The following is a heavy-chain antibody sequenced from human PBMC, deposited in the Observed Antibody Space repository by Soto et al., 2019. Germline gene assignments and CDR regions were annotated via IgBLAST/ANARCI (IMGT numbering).Heavy chain of an antibody. J-gene: IGHJ4*02. Sequence: EVQLVESGGGLIQPGGSLRLSCAASGFTVSNNYMTWVRQAPGKGLEWVSVMYSGGTATSYADSVQGRFTVSRDNSKNTVSLQLDSLKADDTAVYYCARGGPVGAIGRFYFDSWGQGTLVTVSS. D-gene: IGHD1-26*01. CDR3: ARGGPVGAIGRFYFDS. CDR1: GFTVSNNY. CDR2: MYSGGTAT. V-gene: IGHV3-53*01.